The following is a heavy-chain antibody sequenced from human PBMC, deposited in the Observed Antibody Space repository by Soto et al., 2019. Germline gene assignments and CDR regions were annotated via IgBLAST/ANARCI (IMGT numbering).Heavy chain of an antibody. Sequence: QVQLVQSGAEVKKPGSSVKVSCKASGGTFSSYAISWVRQAPGQGLEWMGGIIPICGTANYEQKFQGRVTITADESTSTAYMELSSLRSEDTAVYYCARESRYCSGGSCYFLPGIDYWGQGTLVTVSS. J-gene: IGHJ4*02. V-gene: IGHV1-69*12. CDR3: ARESRYCSGGSCYFLPGIDY. CDR2: IIPICGTA. D-gene: IGHD2-15*01. CDR1: GGTFSSYA.